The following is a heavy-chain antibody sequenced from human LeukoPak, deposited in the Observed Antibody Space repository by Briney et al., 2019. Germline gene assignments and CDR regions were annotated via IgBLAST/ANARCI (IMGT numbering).Heavy chain of an antibody. V-gene: IGHV1-2*02. Sequence: GESLKISCKGSGYTFTGYYMHWVRQAPGQGLEWMGWINPNSGGTNYAQKFQGRVTMTRDTSISTAYMELSRLRSDDTAVYYCASPSCDSTSCYGWFDPWGQGTLVTVSS. CDR3: ASPSCDSTSCYGWFDP. J-gene: IGHJ5*02. CDR2: INPNSGGT. CDR1: GYTFTGYY. D-gene: IGHD2-2*01.